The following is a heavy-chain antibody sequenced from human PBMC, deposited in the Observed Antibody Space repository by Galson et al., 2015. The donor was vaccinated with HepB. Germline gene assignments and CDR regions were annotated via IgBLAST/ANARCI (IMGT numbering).Heavy chain of an antibody. V-gene: IGHV1-69*13. CDR1: GVSLRSYA. D-gene: IGHD6-19*01. Sequence: SVKVSCKASGVSLRSYAITWVRQASGQGPEWMGGIIPVFGTIKYGQKFQGRVTITADETTSTAYMELSSLRSEDTAIYYCARVKGLAVSGPLDYWGQGTLVAVSS. CDR3: ARVKGLAVSGPLDY. J-gene: IGHJ4*02. CDR2: IIPVFGTI.